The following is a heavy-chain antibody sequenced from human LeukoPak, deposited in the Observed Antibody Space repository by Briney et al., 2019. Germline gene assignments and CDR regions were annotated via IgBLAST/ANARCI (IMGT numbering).Heavy chain of an antibody. CDR1: GFTFSTYD. CDR2: IGTAGDT. Sequence: GGSLRLSCAASGFTFSTYDMHWVRQVTGKGLEWVSVIGTAGDTYYAGSVKGRFTISRENAKNSLYLQMNSLRAGDTAVYYCARGSDYYGSGSLIDYWGQGTLVTDSS. CDR3: ARGSDYYGSGSLIDY. J-gene: IGHJ4*02. V-gene: IGHV3-13*04. D-gene: IGHD3-10*01.